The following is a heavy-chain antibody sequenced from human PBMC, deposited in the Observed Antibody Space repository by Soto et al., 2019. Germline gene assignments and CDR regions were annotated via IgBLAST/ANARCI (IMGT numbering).Heavy chain of an antibody. CDR2: INHSGST. J-gene: IGHJ4*02. CDR3: ARCRQVAARRNFDY. Sequence: QVQLQQWGAGLLKPSETLSLTCAVYGGSFSGYYWSWIRQPPGKGLEWIGEINHSGSTNYNPSLKSRVTISVDTSKNQFSLKLSSVTAADTAVYYCARCRQVAARRNFDYWGQGTLVTVSS. D-gene: IGHD6-6*01. V-gene: IGHV4-34*01. CDR1: GGSFSGYY.